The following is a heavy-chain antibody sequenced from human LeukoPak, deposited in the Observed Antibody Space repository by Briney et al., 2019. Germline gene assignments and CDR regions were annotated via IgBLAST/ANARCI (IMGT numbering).Heavy chain of an antibody. CDR2: ISYDGSNK. D-gene: IGHD6-13*01. J-gene: IGHJ4*02. CDR1: GFTFSSYG. V-gene: IGHV3-30*18. CDR3: AKLVAAAGPFDY. Sequence: GRSLRLSCAASGFTFSSYGMHWVRQAPGKGLEWVAVISYDGSNKYYADSVKGRFTISRDNSKNTLYLQMNSLRAEDTAVYYCAKLVAAAGPFDYWGQGTLVTVSS.